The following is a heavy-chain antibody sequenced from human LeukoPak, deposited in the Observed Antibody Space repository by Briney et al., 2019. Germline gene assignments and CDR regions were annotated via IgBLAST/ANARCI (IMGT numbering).Heavy chain of an antibody. CDR3: ARGIGTSYDSSRDAFDM. CDR1: AGSISSGDDY. D-gene: IGHD3-22*01. J-gene: IGHJ3*02. CDR2: IYSPGTN. Sequence: SSQTLSLTCTVAAGSISSGDDYWGWIRQPAGKGLEWIGRIYSPGTNYNYNPALKSRVTISIDTSKNQFSLKLTSVTAADTAVYYCARGIGTSYDSSRDAFDMWGQGTMVTVSS. V-gene: IGHV4-61*02.